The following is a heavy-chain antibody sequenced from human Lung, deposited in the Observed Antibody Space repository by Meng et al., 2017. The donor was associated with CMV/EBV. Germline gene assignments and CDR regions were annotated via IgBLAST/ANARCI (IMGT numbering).Heavy chain of an antibody. Sequence: SVKVSCKASGGTFSSYSISWVRQAPGQGLEWMGGIIPIFGTANYAQKFQGRVTITTDESTSTAYMELSSLRSEDTAVYYCASKAGVVPAAIPVYYHYGMDVWGQGTTVTVSS. CDR1: GGTFSSYS. CDR3: ASKAGVVPAAIPVYYHYGMDV. V-gene: IGHV1-69*05. CDR2: IIPIFGTA. J-gene: IGHJ6*02. D-gene: IGHD2-2*02.